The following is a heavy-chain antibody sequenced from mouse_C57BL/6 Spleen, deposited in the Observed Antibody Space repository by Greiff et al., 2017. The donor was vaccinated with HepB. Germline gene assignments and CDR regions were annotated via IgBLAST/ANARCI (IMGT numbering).Heavy chain of an antibody. CDR2: IHPNSGST. CDR3: ARDMTTPIDY. CDR1: GYTFTSYW. D-gene: IGHD2-12*01. V-gene: IGHV1-64*01. J-gene: IGHJ2*01. Sequence: QVQLQQPGAELVKPGASVKLSCKASGYTFTSYWMHWVKQRPGPGLEWLGMIHPNSGSTNYNEKFKSKATLTVDKSSSTAYMQLSSLTSEDSAVYYCARDMTTPIDYWGQGTTLTVSS.